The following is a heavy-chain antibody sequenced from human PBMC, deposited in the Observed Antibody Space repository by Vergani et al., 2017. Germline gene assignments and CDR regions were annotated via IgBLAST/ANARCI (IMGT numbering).Heavy chain of an antibody. D-gene: IGHD6-19*01. J-gene: IGHJ3*02. CDR2: VLPIIDKS. CDR1: GYTFSAYY. CDR3: ARESHSSAGAFDI. V-gene: IGHV1-69*04. Sequence: QVHLVQSGAEVKKPGASVKVSCQTSGYTFSAYYIHWVRQAPGQGLEWMGRVLPIIDKSNNAQNFQGRITFTADKSTTTVYMDLRSLRSEDTAVYYCARESHSSAGAFDIWGQGTMLTVSS.